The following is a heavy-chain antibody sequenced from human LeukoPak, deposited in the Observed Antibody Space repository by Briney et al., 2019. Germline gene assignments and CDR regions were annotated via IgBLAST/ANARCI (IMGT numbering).Heavy chain of an antibody. J-gene: IGHJ4*02. CDR1: GYTFTSYG. D-gene: IGHD3-16*01. V-gene: IGHV1-18*01. Sequence: ASVKVSCKASGYTFTSYGISWVRQAPGQGLEWMGWISAYNGNTNYAQKLQGRVTMTTDTSTSTAYMELRSLRSDDTAVYYCARAAPYYDYVWGELYNDYWGQGTLVTVSS. CDR2: ISAYNGNT. CDR3: ARAAPYYDYVWGELYNDY.